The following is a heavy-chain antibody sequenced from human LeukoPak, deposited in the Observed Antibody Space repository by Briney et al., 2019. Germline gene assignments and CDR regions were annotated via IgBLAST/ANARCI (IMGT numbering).Heavy chain of an antibody. CDR1: GGSISSSY. J-gene: IGHJ4*02. CDR3: ARGYSGSYYYFDY. V-gene: IGHV4-59*08. D-gene: IGHD1-26*01. CDR2: ISYSGST. Sequence: SETLSLACTVSGGSISSSYWSWIRQPPGKGLEWIGYISYSGSTSYNPSLKSRVTISVDTSKNQFSLNLSSVTAADTAVYYCARGYSGSYYYFDYWGQGTLVTVSS.